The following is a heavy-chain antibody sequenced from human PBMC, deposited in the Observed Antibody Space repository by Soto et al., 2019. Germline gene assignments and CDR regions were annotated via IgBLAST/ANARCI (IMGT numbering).Heavy chain of an antibody. V-gene: IGHV4-34*01. Sequence: TLSLTCAVYGGSFSGYYWSWIRQPPGKGLEWIGEINHSGSTNYNPSLKSRVTISVDTSKNQFSLKLSSVTAADTAVYYCARGLKSTPAGYSSSWYRGRMQNWFDPWGQGTLVTVSS. CDR1: GGSFSGYY. J-gene: IGHJ5*02. D-gene: IGHD6-13*01. CDR3: ARGLKSTPAGYSSSWYRGRMQNWFDP. CDR2: INHSGST.